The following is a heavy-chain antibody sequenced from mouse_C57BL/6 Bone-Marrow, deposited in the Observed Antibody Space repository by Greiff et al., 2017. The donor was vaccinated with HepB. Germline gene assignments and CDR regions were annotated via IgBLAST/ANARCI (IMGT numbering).Heavy chain of an antibody. CDR3: ARGTFYGSSYDYAMDY. D-gene: IGHD1-1*01. CDR2: ISYDGSN. J-gene: IGHJ4*01. CDR1: GYSITSGYY. V-gene: IGHV3-6*01. Sequence: ESGPGLVKPSQSLSLTCSVTGYSITSGYYWNWIRQFPGNKLEWMGYISYDGSNNYNPSLKNRISITRDTSKNQFFLKLNSVTTEDTATYYCARGTFYGSSYDYAMDYWGQGTSVTVSS.